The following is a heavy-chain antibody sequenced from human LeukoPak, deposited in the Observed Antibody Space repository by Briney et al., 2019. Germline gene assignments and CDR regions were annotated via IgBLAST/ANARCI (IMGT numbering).Heavy chain of an antibody. D-gene: IGHD2-15*01. CDR1: GGSISSGDYY. CDR3: ARDVVVAAQTYNWFDP. V-gene: IGHV4-30-4*01. CDR2: IYYSGST. J-gene: IGHJ5*02. Sequence: SETLSLTCTVSGGSISSGDYYWSWIRQPPGKGLEWIGYIYYSGSTYYNPSLKSRVTISVDTSKNQFSLKLSPVTAADAAVYYCARDVVVAAQTYNWFDPWGQGTLVTVSS.